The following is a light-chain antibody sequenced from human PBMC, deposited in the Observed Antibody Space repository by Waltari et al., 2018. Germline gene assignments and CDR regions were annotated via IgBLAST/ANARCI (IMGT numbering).Light chain of an antibody. V-gene: IGKV3-15*01. J-gene: IGKJ5*01. CDR2: GAS. Sequence: IVMTQSPPTLSVSPGERATLSFRASHSVSSNLAWYQQKPGQAPRLLIYGASTRATGIPARFSGSGSGTEFTLTSSSLQSEDVALYYCQKYNNWPPMTVGQGTRLEIK. CDR1: HSVSSN. CDR3: QKYNNWPPMT.